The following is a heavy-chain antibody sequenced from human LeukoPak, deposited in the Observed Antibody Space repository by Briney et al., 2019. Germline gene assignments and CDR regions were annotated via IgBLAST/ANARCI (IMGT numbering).Heavy chain of an antibody. CDR2: INHSGST. V-gene: IGHV4-34*01. CDR3: ARHRCSGGSCYPMNWFDP. D-gene: IGHD2-15*01. Sequence: SETLPLTFAVYGWTFSGYYWSWIRQPPDKGLEWVGEINHSGSTNYNPSLKSRVTISVDTCKNQLSLKLRSGTAADTAVYYCARHRCSGGSCYPMNWFDPWGQGTLVTVSS. J-gene: IGHJ5*02. CDR1: GWTFSGYY.